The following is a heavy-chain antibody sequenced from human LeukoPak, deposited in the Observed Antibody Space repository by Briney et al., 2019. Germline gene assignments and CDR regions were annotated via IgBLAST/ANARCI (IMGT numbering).Heavy chain of an antibody. CDR1: GFTFSSYI. J-gene: IGHJ4*02. V-gene: IGHV3-48*04. CDR2: ISSSGSTI. Sequence: GESPRLSFAAPGFTFSSYIMTWTRQAPRKGLGVGLYISSSGSTIYYADSVKGRFTISRDNAKNSLYLQMNSLRAEDTAVYYCATDSLRFLEWLYYWGQGTLVTVSS. D-gene: IGHD3-3*01. CDR3: ATDSLRFLEWLYY.